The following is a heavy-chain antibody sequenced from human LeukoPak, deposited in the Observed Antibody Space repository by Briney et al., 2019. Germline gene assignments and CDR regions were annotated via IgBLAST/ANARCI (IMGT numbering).Heavy chain of an antibody. D-gene: IGHD6-6*01. V-gene: IGHV1-69*13. CDR2: IIPIFGTA. CDR1: GGTFSSYA. Sequence: SVKVSCKASGGTFSSYAISWVRQAPGQGLEWMGGIIPIFGTANYAQKFQGRVTITADESTSTAYMELSSLRSEDTAVYYCARDKRVYSSSGIDYWGQGTLVTVSS. J-gene: IGHJ4*02. CDR3: ARDKRVYSSSGIDY.